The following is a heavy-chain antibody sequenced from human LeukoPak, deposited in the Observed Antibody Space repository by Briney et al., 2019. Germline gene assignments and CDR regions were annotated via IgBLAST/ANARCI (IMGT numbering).Heavy chain of an antibody. CDR3: GLDYYGSGSYGD. V-gene: IGHV3-53*01. J-gene: IGHJ4*02. CDR2: IYSGGST. D-gene: IGHD3-10*01. Sequence: PGGSLRLSCAASGFTVSSNYMSWVRQAPGKGLEWASVIYSGGSTYYADSVKGRFTISRDNSKNTLYLQMNSLRAEDTAVYYCGLDYYGSGSYGDWGQGTLVTVSS. CDR1: GFTVSSNY.